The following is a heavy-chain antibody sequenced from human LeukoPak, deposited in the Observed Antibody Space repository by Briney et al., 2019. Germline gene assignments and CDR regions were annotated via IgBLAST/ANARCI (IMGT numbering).Heavy chain of an antibody. CDR1: GFTFSNAW. J-gene: IGHJ4*02. Sequence: GGSLRLSCAASGFTFSNAWMSWVRQAPGKGLEWVGRIKSKTDGGTTDYAAPVKGRFTISRDDSKNTLYLQMNSLKTEDTAVYYCTTDYVDGPWVLWFGLVDYWGQGTLVTVSS. CDR3: TTDYVDGPWVLWFGLVDY. CDR2: IKSKTDGGTT. V-gene: IGHV3-15*01. D-gene: IGHD3-10*01.